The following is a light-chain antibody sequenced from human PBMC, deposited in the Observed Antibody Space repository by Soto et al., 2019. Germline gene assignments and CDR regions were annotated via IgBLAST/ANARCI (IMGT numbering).Light chain of an antibody. CDR2: VAS. CDR3: QEYHDCPPS. V-gene: IGKV1-16*02. Sequence: DIQMTQSPSSVSAYVGDRVTIACRASQDISIHLSWFQQKPGKAPKSLIFVASSLQSGVLSKFNDRKTGTDFTLTSDRLQPEDFATYYCQEYHDCPPSFGQGTKLNIK. J-gene: IGKJ1*01. CDR1: QDISIH.